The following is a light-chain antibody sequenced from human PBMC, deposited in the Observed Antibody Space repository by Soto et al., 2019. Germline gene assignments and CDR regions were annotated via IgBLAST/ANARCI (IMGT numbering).Light chain of an antibody. CDR2: AAS. V-gene: IGKV1-12*01. Sequence: DIQMTQSPSSVSTSVGDRVTITCRASQDISTYLVWYQQKQGKVPSLLIYAASILQSGVPSRFSGSGSVTDFTLTISSLQPEDSATYYCQQTSSFPLTFGGGTKVEIK. CDR3: QQTSSFPLT. CDR1: QDISTY. J-gene: IGKJ4*01.